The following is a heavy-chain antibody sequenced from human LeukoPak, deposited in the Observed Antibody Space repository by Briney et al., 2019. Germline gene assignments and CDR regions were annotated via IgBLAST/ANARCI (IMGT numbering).Heavy chain of an antibody. D-gene: IGHD5-24*01. Sequence: PGGSLRLSCAASGFTFSDYSMNWVRQAPGKGLEWISYIGIDSGNTNYADSVKGRFTISGDKAKNSLYLQMNSLRVEDMAVHYCARDYKYAFDNWGQGTLVTVSS. CDR2: IGIDSGNT. CDR3: ARDYKYAFDN. CDR1: GFTFSDYS. J-gene: IGHJ4*02. V-gene: IGHV3-48*01.